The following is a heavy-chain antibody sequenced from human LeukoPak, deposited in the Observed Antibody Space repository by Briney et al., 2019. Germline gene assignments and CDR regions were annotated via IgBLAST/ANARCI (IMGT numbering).Heavy chain of an antibody. CDR1: GGTFSSHA. J-gene: IGHJ4*02. D-gene: IGHD3-22*01. Sequence: SVKVSCKASGGTFSSHAISWVRQAPGQGLEWMGGIIPIFGTANYAQKFQGRVTITTDESTSTAYMELSSLRSEDTAVYYCARERYDSSGCYFDYWGQGTLVTVSS. CDR3: ARERYDSSGCYFDY. CDR2: IIPIFGTA. V-gene: IGHV1-69*05.